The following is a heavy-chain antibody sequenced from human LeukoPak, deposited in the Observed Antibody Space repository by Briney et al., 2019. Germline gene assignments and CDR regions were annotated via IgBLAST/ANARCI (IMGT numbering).Heavy chain of an antibody. CDR3: VRLRRNSDSSGYYYYYDY. CDR2: INRGATYI. D-gene: IGHD3-22*01. V-gene: IGHV3-21*01. CDR1: EFTFSSYS. J-gene: IGHJ4*02. Sequence: KPGGSLRLSCTVSEFTFSSYSMNWVRQAPGGGLEWVASINRGATYIYYADSMKGRFTISRDDAKSSLYLQMNSLRAEDTAVYYCVRLRRNSDSSGYYYYYDYWGQGILVTVSS.